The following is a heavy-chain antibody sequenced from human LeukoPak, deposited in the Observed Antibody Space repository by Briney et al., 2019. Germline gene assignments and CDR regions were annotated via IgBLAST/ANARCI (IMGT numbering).Heavy chain of an antibody. CDR1: GFTFSSYA. J-gene: IGHJ4*02. CDR2: ISYDGSNK. CDR3: AATVTTGRAEHY. Sequence: GGSLRLSCAASGFTFSSYAMHWVRQAPGKGLEWVAVISYDGSNKYYADSVKGRFTISRDNSKNTLYLQMNSLRADDTAVYYCAATVTTGRAEHYWGQGTLVTVSS. V-gene: IGHV3-30-3*01. D-gene: IGHD4-17*01.